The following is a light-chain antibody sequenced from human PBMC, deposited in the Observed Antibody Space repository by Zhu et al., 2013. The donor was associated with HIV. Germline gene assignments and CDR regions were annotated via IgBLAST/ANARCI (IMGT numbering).Light chain of an antibody. CDR3: MQALQTSIT. V-gene: IGKV2-28*01. J-gene: IGKJ4*01. Sequence: DIVLTQSPLSLPVTPGEPASISCKSSQSLLHSNGYNYLDWYLQKPGQSPQLLIYLGSNRASGVPDRFSGSGSGTDFTLKISRVEAEDVGVYYCMQALQTSITFGAGTKGGDQT. CDR2: LGS. CDR1: QSLLHSNGYNY.